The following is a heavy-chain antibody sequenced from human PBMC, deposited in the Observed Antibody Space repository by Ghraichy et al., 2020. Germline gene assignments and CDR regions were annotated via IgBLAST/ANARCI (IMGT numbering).Heavy chain of an antibody. CDR2: IKSKADGGTT. CDR1: GLTFSDAW. Sequence: GGSLRLSCAASGLTFSDAWMTWVRQAPGKGLEWVGRIKSKADGGTTDYAAPVKGRFTISRDDSKNTMYLQMNTLQSEDTAVYYCTTSKGYWGQGTLVTVSS. V-gene: IGHV3-15*01. J-gene: IGHJ4*02. CDR3: TTSKGY.